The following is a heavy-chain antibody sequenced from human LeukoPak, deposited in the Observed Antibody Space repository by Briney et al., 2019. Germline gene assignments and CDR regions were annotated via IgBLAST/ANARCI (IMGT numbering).Heavy chain of an antibody. Sequence: ASVKVSCKASGYTFTSYDINWVRQAPGQGLEWMGWINPNSGGTNYAQKFQGRVTMTRDTSISTAYMELSRLRSDDTAVYYCARTDYDILTGYPFFDYWGQGTLVTVSS. CDR2: INPNSGGT. D-gene: IGHD3-9*01. V-gene: IGHV1-2*02. J-gene: IGHJ4*02. CDR1: GYTFTSYD. CDR3: ARTDYDILTGYPFFDY.